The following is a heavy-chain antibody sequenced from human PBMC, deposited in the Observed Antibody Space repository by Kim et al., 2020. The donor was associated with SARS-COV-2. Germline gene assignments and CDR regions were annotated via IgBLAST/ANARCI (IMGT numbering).Heavy chain of an antibody. CDR2: ISYDGSNK. CDR1: GFTFSSYA. Sequence: GGSLRLSCAASGFTFSSYAMHWVRQAPGKGLEWVAVISYDGSNKYYADSVKGRFTISRDNSKNTLYLQMNSLRAEDTAVYYCASAVLGAMDTLYYYYYGMDVWGQGTPVTVSS. V-gene: IGHV3-30*04. J-gene: IGHJ6*02. CDR3: ASAVLGAMDTLYYYYYGMDV. D-gene: IGHD2-8*02.